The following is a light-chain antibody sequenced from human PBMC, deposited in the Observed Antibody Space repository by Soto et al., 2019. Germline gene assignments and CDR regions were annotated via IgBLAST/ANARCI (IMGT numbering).Light chain of an antibody. Sequence: DIQMTQSPSTLSASVGDRVTITCRASQSISSWLAWYQQKPGRAPKLLIYDASTLESGVPSRFSGSGSETEFTLTISRLQPDDFATYYCQQYSSYSAWTFGEGTKVDIK. J-gene: IGKJ1*01. V-gene: IGKV1-5*01. CDR2: DAS. CDR3: QQYSSYSAWT. CDR1: QSISSW.